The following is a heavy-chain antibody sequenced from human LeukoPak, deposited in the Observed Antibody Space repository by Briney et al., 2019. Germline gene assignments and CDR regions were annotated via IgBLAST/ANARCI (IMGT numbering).Heavy chain of an antibody. CDR2: IYSGGST. D-gene: IGHD2-21*01. V-gene: IGHV3-53*01. CDR3: ARDNYSYRLDL. J-gene: IGHJ5*02. CDR1: GLTVSSNS. Sequence: GGSLRLSCAASGLTVSSNSMSWVRQAPGKGLEWVSFIYSGGSTYYADSVKGRFTISRDNSKNTLYLHMNSLRAEDTAIYYCARDNYSYRLDLWGQGTLVTVSS.